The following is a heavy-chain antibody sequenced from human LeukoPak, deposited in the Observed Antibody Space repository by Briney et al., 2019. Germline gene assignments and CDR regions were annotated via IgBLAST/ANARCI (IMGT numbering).Heavy chain of an antibody. CDR2: TYYRSKWYN. Sequence: SQTLSLTCAISGDSVSSDSFAWNWIRQSPSRGLEWLGRTYYRSKWYNGYAVSVKSRITINPDTSKNHFSLQLNSVTLEDTAIYYCARSGPGGYIDYWGQGTLVTVSS. CDR1: GDSVSSDSFA. J-gene: IGHJ4*02. CDR3: ARSGPGGYIDY. D-gene: IGHD2-8*02. V-gene: IGHV6-1*01.